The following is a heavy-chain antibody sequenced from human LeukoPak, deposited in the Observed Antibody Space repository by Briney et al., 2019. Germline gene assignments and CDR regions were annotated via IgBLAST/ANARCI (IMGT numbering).Heavy chain of an antibody. CDR3: ARQNATYPLDAFHI. V-gene: IGHV4-34*01. CDR1: GGSISGYY. D-gene: IGHD2/OR15-2a*01. Sequence: SETLSLTCAVYGGSISGYYWSWIRQPPGKGLEWIGEINYSGSTNYNPSLKSRVTISVDKSKNQFSLKLSSVTAADTAGYYCARQNATYPLDAFHIWGQGTMLTVSS. CDR2: INYSGST. J-gene: IGHJ3*02.